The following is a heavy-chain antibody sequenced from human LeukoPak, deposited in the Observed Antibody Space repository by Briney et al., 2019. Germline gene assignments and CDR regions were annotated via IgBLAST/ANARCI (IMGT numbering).Heavy chain of an antibody. CDR2: IYSGGST. V-gene: IGHV3-53*01. CDR1: GFTFSSYA. CDR3: ARTENYYDA. J-gene: IGHJ5*02. Sequence: PGGSLRLSCAASGFTFSSYAMSWVRQAPGKGLEWVSVIYSGGSTYYADSVKGRFTISRDNSKNTLYLQMNSLRAEGTAVYYCARTENYYDAWGQGTLVTVSS. D-gene: IGHD3-22*01.